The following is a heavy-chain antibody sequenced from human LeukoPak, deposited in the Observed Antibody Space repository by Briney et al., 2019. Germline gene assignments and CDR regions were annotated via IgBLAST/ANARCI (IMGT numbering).Heavy chain of an antibody. V-gene: IGHV3-30*02. CDR1: GFTFSSYG. D-gene: IGHD3-10*01. J-gene: IGHJ4*02. CDR3: ARGRPNYYGSGSYLLAFDY. Sequence: GGSLRLSCAASGFTFSSYGMHWVRQAPGKGLEWVAFIRYDGSNKYYADSVKGRFTISRDNSKNTLYLQMNSLRAEDTAVYYCARGRPNYYGSGSYLLAFDYWGQGTLVTVSS. CDR2: IRYDGSNK.